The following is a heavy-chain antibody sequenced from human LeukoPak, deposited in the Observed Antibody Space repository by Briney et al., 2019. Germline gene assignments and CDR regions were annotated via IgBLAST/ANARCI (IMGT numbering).Heavy chain of an antibody. D-gene: IGHD1-26*01. CDR3: ARTTRGDAFDI. CDR2: IYYSGST. V-gene: IGHV4-39*01. CDR1: GGSISSSSYY. Sequence: SETLSLTCTVAGGSISSSSYYWGWIRQPPGKGLEWIRSIYYSGSTYYNPSLKSRVTISVDTSKNQFSLQLSSVTAADTAVYYCARTTRGDAFDIWGQGTMVTVSS. J-gene: IGHJ3*02.